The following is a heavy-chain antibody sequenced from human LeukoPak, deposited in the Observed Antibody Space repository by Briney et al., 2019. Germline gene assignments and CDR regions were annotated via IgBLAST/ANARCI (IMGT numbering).Heavy chain of an antibody. Sequence: PSETLSLTCTVSGGSISSGDYYWSWIRQPPGKGLEWIGYIYYSGSTYYNPSLKSRVTISVDTSKNQFSLKLGSVTAADTAVYYCARADVDTAMVDYWGQGTLVTVSS. CDR1: GGSISSGDYY. V-gene: IGHV4-30-4*08. CDR2: IYYSGST. CDR3: ARADVDTAMVDY. D-gene: IGHD5-18*01. J-gene: IGHJ4*02.